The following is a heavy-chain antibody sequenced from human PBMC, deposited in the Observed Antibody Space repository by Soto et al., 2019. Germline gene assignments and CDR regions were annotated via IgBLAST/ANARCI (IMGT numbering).Heavy chain of an antibody. CDR2: IYYTGST. D-gene: IGHD2-8*02. Sequence: SETLSLTCTVSGGSMSRYYWSWIRQPPGKGLECIGYIYYTGSTNYNPSLKSRVTISVDNSKNTLYLQMNSLRAEDTALYYCAKGLYLNIAMPGGVWGQGTLVTVSS. V-gene: IGHV4-59*12. CDR3: AKGLYLNIAMPGGV. CDR1: GGSMSRYY. J-gene: IGHJ4*02.